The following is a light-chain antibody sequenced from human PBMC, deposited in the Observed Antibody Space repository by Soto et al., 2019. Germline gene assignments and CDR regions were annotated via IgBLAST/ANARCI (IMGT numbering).Light chain of an antibody. Sequence: ALTQPASVSGSPGQSITISCTGTSSDVGSYNLVSWYQQHPGKAPKLMIYEGSKRPSGVSNRFSGSKSGNTASLTISGLQAEDEADYYCCSYAGSSTFAVFGGGTQLTVL. CDR1: SSDVGSYNL. CDR2: EGS. CDR3: CSYAGSSTFAV. J-gene: IGLJ7*01. V-gene: IGLV2-23*03.